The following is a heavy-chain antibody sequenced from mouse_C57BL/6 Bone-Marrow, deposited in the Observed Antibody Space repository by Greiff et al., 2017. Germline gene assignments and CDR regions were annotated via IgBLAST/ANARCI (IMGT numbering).Heavy chain of an antibody. J-gene: IGHJ1*03. CDR1: GYTFTNYW. V-gene: IGHV1-63*01. D-gene: IGHD2-2*01. CDR3: ARKEGYYGYFDV. CDR2: IYPGGGYT. Sequence: VQLQQSGAELVRPGTSVKISCKASGYTFTNYWIGWAKQRPGHGLEWIGDIYPGGGYTNYNEKFKGKATLTADKSSSTAYMQFSSLTSEDSAIYYCARKEGYYGYFDVWGTGTTVTVSS.